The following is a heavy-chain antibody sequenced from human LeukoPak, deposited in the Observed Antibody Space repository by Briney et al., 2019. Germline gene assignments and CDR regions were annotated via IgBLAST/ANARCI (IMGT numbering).Heavy chain of an antibody. V-gene: IGHV4-59*01. J-gene: IGHJ3*02. CDR1: GGSISTYY. D-gene: IGHD3-16*01. CDR3: ARVGLPYAFDI. Sequence: SETLSLTCTVSGGSISTYYWSCIRHPPGKRLEWIGYIYYSGNTNQNPSLKSRVTIAVDTSKNQFSLKLSSVTAADTAVYYCARVGLPYAFDIWGQGTMVTVSS. CDR2: IYYSGNT.